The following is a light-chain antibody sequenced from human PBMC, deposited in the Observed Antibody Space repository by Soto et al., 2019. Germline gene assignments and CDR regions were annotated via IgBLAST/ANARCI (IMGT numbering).Light chain of an antibody. V-gene: IGKV3-20*01. CDR1: QSVNSNY. J-gene: IGKJ3*01. Sequence: EIVLTQSPGTLSVSPGERVTLSCRASQSVNSNYLAWYQQRPGQAPRLLIFGAYYRATGIPDRFSGSGSGTDFTLTISRLEPEDFAVYYCKQDSSSPPEFTLGPGTKVDSK. CDR3: KQDSSSPPEFT. CDR2: GAY.